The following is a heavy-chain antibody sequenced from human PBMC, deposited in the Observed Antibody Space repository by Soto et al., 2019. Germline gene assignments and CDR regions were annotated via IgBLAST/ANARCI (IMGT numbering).Heavy chain of an antibody. V-gene: IGHV3-23*01. D-gene: IGHD2-2*02. CDR3: AKAPRLYVPRRYQLLYWFDY. Sequence: EVQLLESGGGLVQPGGSLRLSCAASGFTFSSYAMSWVRQAPGKGLEWVSAISGSGGSTYYADSVKGRFTISINNSKNTQYLQMNCLRVEGTAVDYCAKAPRLYVPRRYQLLYWFDYWGQGSLVTVCS. CDR2: ISGSGGST. J-gene: IGHJ4*02. CDR1: GFTFSSYA.